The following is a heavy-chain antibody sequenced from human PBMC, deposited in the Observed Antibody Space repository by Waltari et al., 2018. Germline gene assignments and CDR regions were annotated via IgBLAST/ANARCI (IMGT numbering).Heavy chain of an antibody. V-gene: IGHV4-59*01. D-gene: IGHD6-19*01. CDR2: SYYSGST. J-gene: IGHJ4*02. Sequence: QVQLQESGPGLVKPSETLSLTCTVSGGSISSYYWSWIRQPPGKGLEWVGYSYYSGSTNYNPALKSRVTISVDTSKNQFSLKLSSVTAADTAVYYCASYSSGWPYYFDYWGQGTLVTVSS. CDR3: ASYSSGWPYYFDY. CDR1: GGSISSYY.